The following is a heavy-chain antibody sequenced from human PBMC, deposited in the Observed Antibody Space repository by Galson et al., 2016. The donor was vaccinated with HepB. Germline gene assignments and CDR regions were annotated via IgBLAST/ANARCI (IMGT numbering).Heavy chain of an antibody. J-gene: IGHJ5*02. CDR1: GFAFSRYW. D-gene: IGHD3-16*01. CDR2: VKQDGSEK. V-gene: IGHV3-7*01. Sequence: SLRLSCAASGFAFSRYWMSWVRQAPGKGLEWVANVKQDGSEKYYVDSVKGRFIISRDTAKKSLYLQLNSLRVEDTGVYYCARDDGASDLWGQGTRVIVSS. CDR3: ARDDGASDL.